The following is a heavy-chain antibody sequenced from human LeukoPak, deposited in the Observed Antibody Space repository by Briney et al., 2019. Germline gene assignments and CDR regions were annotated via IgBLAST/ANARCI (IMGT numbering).Heavy chain of an antibody. CDR2: TYYRSKWYN. CDR1: GDSVSSNSAA. V-gene: IGHV6-1*01. D-gene: IGHD2-2*01. J-gene: IGHJ6*02. Sequence: SQTLSLTCAISGDSVSSNSAAWNWIRQSPSRGLEWLGRTYYRSKWYNDYAVSVKSRITINPDTSKNQFSLKLSSVTAADTAVYYCARLHQLPYLLNYYGMDVWGQGTTVTVSS. CDR3: ARLHQLPYLLNYYGMDV.